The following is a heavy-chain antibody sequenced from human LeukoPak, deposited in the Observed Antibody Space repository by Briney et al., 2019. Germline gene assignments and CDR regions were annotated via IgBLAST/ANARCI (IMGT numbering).Heavy chain of an antibody. CDR3: AGNYDSGVYSSYWYFDL. D-gene: IGHD3-22*01. V-gene: IGHV4-30-4*08. Sequence: SQTLSLTCTVSGGSISSADYYWSWIRQPPGKGLEWIGYIYYSGSTYYNPSLKSRVTISRDTSKNQFSLRLSSVTAADTAVYYCAGNYDSGVYSSYWYFDLWGRGTLVTVSS. CDR1: GGSISSADYY. J-gene: IGHJ2*01. CDR2: IYYSGST.